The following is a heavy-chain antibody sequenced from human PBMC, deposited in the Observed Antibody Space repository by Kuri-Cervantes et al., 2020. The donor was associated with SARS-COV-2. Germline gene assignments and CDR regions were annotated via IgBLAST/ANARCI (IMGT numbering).Heavy chain of an antibody. CDR2: FDPEDGET. D-gene: IGHD3-10*01. CDR3: ATGVPTRLFGEELKNDAFDI. Sequence: ASVKVSCKVSGYTLTELSMHRVRQAPGKGLEWMGGFDPEDGETIYAQKFQGRVTMTEDTSTDTAHMELSSLRSEDTAVYYCATGVPTRLFGEELKNDAFDIWGKGQRSPSPQ. J-gene: IGHJ3*02. V-gene: IGHV1-24*01. CDR1: GYTLTELS.